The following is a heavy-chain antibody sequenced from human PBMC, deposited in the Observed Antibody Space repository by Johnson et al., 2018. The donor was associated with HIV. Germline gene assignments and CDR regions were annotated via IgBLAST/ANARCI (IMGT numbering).Heavy chain of an antibody. V-gene: IGHV3-66*01. CDR2: IYSGGST. Sequence: VQLVESGGGVVQPGRSLRLSCAASGFTFSSYAMNWVRQAPGKGLEWVSVIYSGGSTYYADSVKGRFTISRDNSKNTLYLQMNSLRAEDTAVYYCASAKSGSFDAFDIWGQGTMVTVSS. J-gene: IGHJ3*02. D-gene: IGHD1-26*01. CDR3: ASAKSGSFDAFDI. CDR1: GFTFSSYA.